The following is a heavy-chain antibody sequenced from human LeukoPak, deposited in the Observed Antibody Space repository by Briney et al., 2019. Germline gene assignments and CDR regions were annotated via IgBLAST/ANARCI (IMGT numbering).Heavy chain of an antibody. Sequence: GGSLRLSCAASGFTFSSYGMHWVRQAPGKGLEWVSSISSSSSYIYYADSVKGRFTISRDNAKNSLYLQMNSLRAEDTAVYYCARFRETMVRGVSKYYFDYWGQGTLVTVSS. CDR3: ARFRETMVRGVSKYYFDY. CDR1: GFTFSSYG. V-gene: IGHV3-21*01. CDR2: ISSSSSYI. D-gene: IGHD3-10*01. J-gene: IGHJ4*02.